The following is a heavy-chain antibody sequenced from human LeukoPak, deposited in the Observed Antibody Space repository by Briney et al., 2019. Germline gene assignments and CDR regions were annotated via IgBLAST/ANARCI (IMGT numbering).Heavy chain of an antibody. CDR1: GFTFSSYG. CDR2: IWYDGSNK. Sequence: GGSLRLSCAASGFTFSSYGMHWVRQAPGKGLEWVAVIWYDGSNKYYADSVKGRFTISRDNAKNSLYLQMNSLRAEDTAVYYCAASTKHTAMADYWGQGTPVTVSS. CDR3: AASTKHTAMADY. V-gene: IGHV3-33*03. D-gene: IGHD5-18*01. J-gene: IGHJ4*02.